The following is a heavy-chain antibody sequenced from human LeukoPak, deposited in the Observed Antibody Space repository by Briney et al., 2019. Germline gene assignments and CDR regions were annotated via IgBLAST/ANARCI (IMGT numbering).Heavy chain of an antibody. V-gene: IGHV4-34*01. D-gene: IGHD3-10*01. Sequence: SETLSPTCAVYGGSFSGYYWSWIRQPPGKGLEWIGEINHSGSTNYNPSLKSRVSISVDTSKNQFSLKLSSVTAADTAVYYCARGSIQGYYYGSDDKSNAFDVWGQGTRLSVSS. J-gene: IGHJ3*01. CDR3: ARGSIQGYYYGSDDKSNAFDV. CDR2: INHSGST. CDR1: GGSFSGYY.